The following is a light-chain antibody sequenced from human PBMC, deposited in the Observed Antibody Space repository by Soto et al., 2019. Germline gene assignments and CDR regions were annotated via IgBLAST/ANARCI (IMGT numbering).Light chain of an antibody. CDR1: QSVSSSH. V-gene: IGKV3-20*01. CDR3: QQCGYSPIT. J-gene: IGKJ5*01. CDR2: AAS. Sequence: EIVLTQSPGTLSLSPGERATLSCRASQSVSSSHLAWYQHKPGQVPRLLIYAASSRATGSPDRFSGGGSGTDFTLTIRRVEPEDFGVYSCQQCGYSPITFGQGTRVEIK.